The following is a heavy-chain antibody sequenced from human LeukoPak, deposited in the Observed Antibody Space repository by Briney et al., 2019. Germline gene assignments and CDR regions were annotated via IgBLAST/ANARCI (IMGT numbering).Heavy chain of an antibody. Sequence: GGSLRLSCAASGFTFSNAWMSWVRQAPGKGLEWVGRIKSNTDGGTTDYAAPVKGRFTISRDDSKNTLYLQMNSLKTEDTAVYYCTTARGYCSSTSCLYYFDYWGQGTLVTVSS. D-gene: IGHD2-2*01. CDR2: IKSNTDGGTT. CDR1: GFTFSNAW. CDR3: TTARGYCSSTSCLYYFDY. V-gene: IGHV3-15*01. J-gene: IGHJ4*02.